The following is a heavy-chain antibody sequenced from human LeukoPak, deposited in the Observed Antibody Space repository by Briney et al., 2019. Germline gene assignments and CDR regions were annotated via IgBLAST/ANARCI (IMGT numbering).Heavy chain of an antibody. Sequence: PGGSLRLSCAASGFTFSSYGMHWVRQAPGKGLEWVAFIRYDGSNKYYADSVKGRFTISRDNSKNTLYLQMNSLRAEDTAVYYCAKGILGYCSGGSCAAYDYWGQGTLVTVSS. J-gene: IGHJ4*02. CDR2: IRYDGSNK. D-gene: IGHD2-15*01. CDR3: AKGILGYCSGGSCAAYDY. V-gene: IGHV3-30*02. CDR1: GFTFSSYG.